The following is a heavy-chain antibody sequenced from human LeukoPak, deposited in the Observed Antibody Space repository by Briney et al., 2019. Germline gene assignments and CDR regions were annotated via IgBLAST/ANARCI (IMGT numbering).Heavy chain of an antibody. D-gene: IGHD3-22*01. CDR1: GFTFSSYG. Sequence: GGSLRLSCAASGFTFSSYGMHWVRQAPGKGPEWVAFIRYDGSNRYYADSVKGRFTISRDNSKNTLYLQMNSLRAEDTAVYYCAKTTKDSSGYLDYWGQGTLVTVSS. CDR3: AKTTKDSSGYLDY. J-gene: IGHJ4*02. V-gene: IGHV3-30*02. CDR2: IRYDGSNR.